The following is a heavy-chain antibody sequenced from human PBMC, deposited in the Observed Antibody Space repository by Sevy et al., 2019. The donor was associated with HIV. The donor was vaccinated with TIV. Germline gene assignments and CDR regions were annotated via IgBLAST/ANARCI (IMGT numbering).Heavy chain of an antibody. J-gene: IGHJ3*02. CDR1: GYTFTSYD. CDR3: AGARVVVGASAFDI. CDR2: MNTNSGNT. Sequence: ASVKVSCKASGYTFTSYDIYRVRQATGPGLEWMGWMNTNSGNTGYAQKLQGRVTMTRITSISQAYMELSSLRSEATAVYYCAGARVVVGASAFDIWGQGTMVTVSS. V-gene: IGHV1-8*01. D-gene: IGHD1-26*01.